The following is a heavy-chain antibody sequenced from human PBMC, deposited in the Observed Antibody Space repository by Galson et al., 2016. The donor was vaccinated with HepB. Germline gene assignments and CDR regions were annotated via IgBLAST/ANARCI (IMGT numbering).Heavy chain of an antibody. Sequence: ETLSLTCTVSGDSISRYYWGWIRQPPGKGLEWIGYIHYTGSTNYNPSLKSRVNISVDTSKNQFSLNLTSVTAADTAVYYCARGTAMVINWFDPWGQGTLVTVSS. CDR1: GDSISRYY. D-gene: IGHD5-18*01. CDR3: ARGTAMVINWFDP. J-gene: IGHJ5*02. CDR2: IHYTGST. V-gene: IGHV4-59*01.